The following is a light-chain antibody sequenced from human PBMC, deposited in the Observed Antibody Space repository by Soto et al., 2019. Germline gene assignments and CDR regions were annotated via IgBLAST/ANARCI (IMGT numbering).Light chain of an antibody. V-gene: IGLV2-23*01. CDR2: ETT. CDR3: CSYAGSSAVV. Sequence: ALTQPASVSGSPGQSITISCTGTSSDVGSYKFISWYQQHPGKAPKLIVYETTKRPSGVSIRFSGSKSANTASLTISGLQAEDEADFFCCSYAGSSAVVFGGGTKLTVL. CDR1: SSDVGSYKF. J-gene: IGLJ2*01.